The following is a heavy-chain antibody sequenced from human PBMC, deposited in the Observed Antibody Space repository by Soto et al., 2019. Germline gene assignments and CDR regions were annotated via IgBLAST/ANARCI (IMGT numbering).Heavy chain of an antibody. V-gene: IGHV3-21*01. CDR3: ARDLGEVSAL. CDR2: ISNSGTYV. J-gene: IGHJ4*02. Sequence: EEHLVESGGGLVKPGGSLRLSCAASGFIFGIYTMNWVRQAPGKGLEWVSSISNSGTYVTYADTVKGRFTISRDNDKNSLFLQMNSLRVEDTGVYYCARDLGEVSALWGQGTLVTVSS. D-gene: IGHD3-10*01. CDR1: GFIFGIYT.